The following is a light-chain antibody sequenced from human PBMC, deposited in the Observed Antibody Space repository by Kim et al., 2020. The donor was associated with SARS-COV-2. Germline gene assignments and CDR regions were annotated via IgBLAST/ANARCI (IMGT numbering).Light chain of an antibody. J-gene: IGKJ5*01. CDR1: QSISIS. CDR3: QQTYISPFT. CDR2: TAS. V-gene: IGKV1-39*01. Sequence: ASVGDRVTITCRASQSISISLTWYQQKAGKAPKLLIHTASSLHSGVPSRFSGSGSGTEFTLTITSLQPEDFATYYCQQTYISPFTFGQGTRLEIK.